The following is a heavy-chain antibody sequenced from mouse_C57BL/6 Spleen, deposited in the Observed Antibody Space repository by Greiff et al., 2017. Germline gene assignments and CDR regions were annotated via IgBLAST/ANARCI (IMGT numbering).Heavy chain of an antibody. CDR1: GYTFTSYW. CDR2: IDPNSGGT. V-gene: IGHV1-72*01. D-gene: IGHD1-1*01. J-gene: IGHJ4*01. CDR3: ARYYYGSRGDYYAMDY. Sequence: QVQLQQPGAELVKPGASVKLSCKASGYTFTSYWMHWVKQRPGRGLEWIGRIDPNSGGTKYNEKFKSKATLTVDKPSSTAYMQLSSLTSEDAAVYYCARYYYGSRGDYYAMDYWGQGTSVTVSS.